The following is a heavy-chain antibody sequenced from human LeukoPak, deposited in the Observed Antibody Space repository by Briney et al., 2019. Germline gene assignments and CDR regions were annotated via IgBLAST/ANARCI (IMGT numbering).Heavy chain of an antibody. J-gene: IGHJ4*02. CDR2: IAYDGSNE. CDR1: GFTFTNYG. V-gene: IGHV3-30*04. D-gene: IGHD3-3*01. CDR3: ARPSGSVTIFGVVDYFDY. Sequence: GGSLRLSCVVSGFTFTNYGMHWVRRAPGKGLDWVASIAYDGSNENYAESVKGRFTISRDNSKNTLYMQLNSLRAEDTAVYYCARPSGSVTIFGVVDYFDYWGQGSLVTVSS.